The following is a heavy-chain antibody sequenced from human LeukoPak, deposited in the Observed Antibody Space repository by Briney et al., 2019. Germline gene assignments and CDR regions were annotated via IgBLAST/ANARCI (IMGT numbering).Heavy chain of an antibody. CDR1: GFTFGDYA. CDR2: IRSKAYGGTT. V-gene: IGHV3-49*04. D-gene: IGHD4-17*01. Sequence: GGSLRLSCTASGFTFGDYAMSWVRQAPGKGLEWVGFIRSKAYGGTTEYAASVKGRFTISRDDSKSIAYLQMNSLKTEDTAVYYCTREEVYGDSVTFDYWGQGTLVTVSS. CDR3: TREEVYGDSVTFDY. J-gene: IGHJ4*02.